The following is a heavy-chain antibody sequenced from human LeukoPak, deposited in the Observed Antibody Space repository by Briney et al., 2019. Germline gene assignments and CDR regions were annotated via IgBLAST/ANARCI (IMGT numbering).Heavy chain of an antibody. J-gene: IGHJ4*02. CDR2: LQRDGNNN. Sequence: GGSLRLSCSASGFIVSNYGMHWVRQAPGKGLAWVAFLQRDGNNNYYADSVKGRFTISRDNSKNTMYLQMNSLRAEDTAVYYGAKVDSSSAYWGEGTLVTVSS. CDR3: AKVDSSSAY. D-gene: IGHD6-19*01. CDR1: GFIVSNYG. V-gene: IGHV3-30*02.